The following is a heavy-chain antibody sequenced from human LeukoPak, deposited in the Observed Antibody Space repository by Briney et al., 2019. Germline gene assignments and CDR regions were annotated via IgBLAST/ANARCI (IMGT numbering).Heavy chain of an antibody. CDR2: IYYSGST. CDR3: VRHIDASRYCSRSTCYSADH. J-gene: IGHJ4*02. D-gene: IGHD2-2*01. CDR1: GDSMSASSYY. V-gene: IGHV4-39*01. Sequence: SETLSLTCNVSGDSMSASSYYWGWIRQPPGKGLEWIGSIYYSGSTYYNPSLKSRVTMSVDTPKNQFSLTVSSVTASDTAVYYCVRHIDASRYCSRSTCYSADHWSQGTLVTVSS.